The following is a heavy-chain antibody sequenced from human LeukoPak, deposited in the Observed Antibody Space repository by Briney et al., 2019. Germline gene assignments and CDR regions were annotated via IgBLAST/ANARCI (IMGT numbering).Heavy chain of an antibody. CDR3: ARVSITLPRSIIN. V-gene: IGHV4-39*01. Sequence: SETLSLTCTVSGGSISSSSHYWGWIRQPPGKGLEWIGSIFYTGITYNSPSLKSRVTISVDTPKNQFSLNLSSVTAADTAVYYCARVSITLPRSIINWGQGTLVTVSS. D-gene: IGHD5-12*01. J-gene: IGHJ4*02. CDR2: IFYTGIT. CDR1: GGSISSSSHY.